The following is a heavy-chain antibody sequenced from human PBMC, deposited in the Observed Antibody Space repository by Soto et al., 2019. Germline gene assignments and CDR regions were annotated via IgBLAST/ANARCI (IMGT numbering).Heavy chain of an antibody. V-gene: IGHV3-9*02. CDR3: VKFFD. CDR1: RFITVDHA. CDR2: ISWNSAGV. Sequence: PGRSLRVYCTSTRFITVDHAMISVRQAPGKGLEWVSGISWNSAGVVYADSVKGRFTISRDNAEDSLYLHMNSLRPDDTAFYFCVKFFD. J-gene: IGHJ3*01.